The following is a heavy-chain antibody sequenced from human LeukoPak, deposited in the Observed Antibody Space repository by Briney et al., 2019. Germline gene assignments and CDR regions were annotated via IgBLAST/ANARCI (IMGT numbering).Heavy chain of an antibody. J-gene: IGHJ4*02. CDR3: VRDGGVSGYDLLDY. D-gene: IGHD5-12*01. CDR2: INQDGSEE. Sequence: GGSLRLSCAASGFTFSNYWMTWVRRAPGRGLEWVAHINQDGSEEHYMDSAKARFTISRDNAKNSLSLQMNSLRAEDTAVYYCVRDGGVSGYDLLDYWGQGTLVTVSS. V-gene: IGHV3-7*01. CDR1: GFTFSNYW.